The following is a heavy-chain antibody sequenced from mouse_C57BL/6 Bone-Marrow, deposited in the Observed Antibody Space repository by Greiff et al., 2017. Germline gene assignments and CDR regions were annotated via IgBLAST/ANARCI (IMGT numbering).Heavy chain of an antibody. Sequence: QVQLQQPGAELVKPGASVKLSCKASGYTFTSYWMHWLKQRPGQGLEWIGMIHPNSGSTNYNEKFKSKATLTVDKSSSPAYMQLSSLTSEDSAVYYCAREGLRPYYFDYWGQGTTLTVSS. J-gene: IGHJ2*01. CDR3: AREGLRPYYFDY. D-gene: IGHD2-4*01. CDR2: IHPNSGST. V-gene: IGHV1-64*01. CDR1: GYTFTSYW.